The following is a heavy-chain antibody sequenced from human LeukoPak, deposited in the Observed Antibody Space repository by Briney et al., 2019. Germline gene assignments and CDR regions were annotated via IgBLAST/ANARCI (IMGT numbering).Heavy chain of an antibody. CDR2: ICYDGSNK. CDR3: ARGGSGYCSGGSCARFSYYYYMDV. CDR1: GFTFSSYG. D-gene: IGHD2-15*01. J-gene: IGHJ6*03. V-gene: IGHV3-33*01. Sequence: PGWSLRLSCAASGFTFSSYGMHWVRQAPGKGLERVAVICYDGSNKYYADSVKGRFTISRDNSKNTLYLQMNSLRAEDTAVYCCARGGSGYCSGGSCARFSYYYYMDVWGKGTTVTVSS.